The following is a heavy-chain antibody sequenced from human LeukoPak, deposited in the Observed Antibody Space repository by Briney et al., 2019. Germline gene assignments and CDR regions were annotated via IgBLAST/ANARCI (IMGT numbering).Heavy chain of an antibody. CDR2: IWYDGSDK. Sequence: GRSLRLSCAASGFTFGNHGMHWVRQAPGKGLEWVSVIWYDGSDKYYADSVKGRFTISRDNSKNTLYLQMNSLRAEDTAVYYCAKDRRIQLWLGFDYWGQGTLVTVSS. D-gene: IGHD5-18*01. CDR3: AKDRRIQLWLGFDY. CDR1: GFTFGNHG. J-gene: IGHJ4*02. V-gene: IGHV3-33*06.